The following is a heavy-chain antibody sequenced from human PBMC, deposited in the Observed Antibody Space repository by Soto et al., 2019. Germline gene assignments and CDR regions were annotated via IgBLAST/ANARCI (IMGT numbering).Heavy chain of an antibody. J-gene: IGHJ5*02. CDR2: INPSGGST. CDR3: ARALGGDSYPFDP. Sequence: QVQLVQSGAEVKKPGASVKVSCKASGYTVTSYYMHWVRQAPGQGLEWMGIINPSGGSTSYAQKFQGRVTMTRDTSTSTVYMELSSLRSEDTAVYYCARALGGDSYPFDPWGQGTLVTVS. CDR1: GYTVTSYY. D-gene: IGHD5-18*01. V-gene: IGHV1-46*01.